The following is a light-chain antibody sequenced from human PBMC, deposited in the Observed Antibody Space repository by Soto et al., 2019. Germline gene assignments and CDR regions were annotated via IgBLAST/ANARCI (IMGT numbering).Light chain of an antibody. Sequence: DIVMTQSPLSLPVTPGEPASISCRSSQSLLHIVGYNYLDWFLQRPGQSPQLLIYLGSSRASGVPDRFSGSGSGTDFTLKISRVEAEDVGVYYCMQALQTPLTFGGGTRVDIK. J-gene: IGKJ4*01. CDR1: QSLLHIVGYNY. CDR3: MQALQTPLT. CDR2: LGS. V-gene: IGKV2-28*01.